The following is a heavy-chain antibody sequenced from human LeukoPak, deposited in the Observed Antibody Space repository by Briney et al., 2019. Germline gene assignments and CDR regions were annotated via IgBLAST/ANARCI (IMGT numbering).Heavy chain of an antibody. V-gene: IGHV1-2*02. CDR2: IDAKSGGT. CDR3: ARWRGYSSGWSGPFDD. J-gene: IGHJ4*02. Sequence: ASVKVSCKASGGTFSSYAISWVRQAPGQGLERMGGIDAKSGGTKYAQRFQGRVTMTRDTSINTGYMELSSLTSDDTAVYYCARWRGYSSGWSGPFDDWGQGTLVTVSS. CDR1: GGTFSSYA. D-gene: IGHD6-13*01.